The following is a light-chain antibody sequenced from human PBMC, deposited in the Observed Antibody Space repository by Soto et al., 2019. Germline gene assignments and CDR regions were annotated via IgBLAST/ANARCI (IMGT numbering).Light chain of an antibody. CDR3: LQGTHWPYT. CDR1: QSLLYSDGNTY. Sequence: DVVMAQSPLSLPVTLGQPASISCRSSQSLLYSDGNTYLNWFQQMPGQSPRRLIYKVSNRDSGVPDRFSGSGSGTDFTLNISRVEAEDVGGYYCLQGTHWPYTFGQGTKLEIK. J-gene: IGKJ2*01. V-gene: IGKV2-30*01. CDR2: KVS.